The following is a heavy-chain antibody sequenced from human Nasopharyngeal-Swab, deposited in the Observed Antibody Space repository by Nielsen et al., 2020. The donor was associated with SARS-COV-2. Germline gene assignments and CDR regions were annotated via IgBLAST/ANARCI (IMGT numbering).Heavy chain of an antibody. J-gene: IGHJ3*02. D-gene: IGHD6-19*01. CDR2: ISWNSGSI. V-gene: IGHV3-9*01. Sequence: SLKISCAASGFTFDDYAMHWVRQAPGKGLEWVSGISWNSGSIGYADSVKGRFTISRDNAKNSLYLQMNSLRAEDTALYYCAKIGGSGWYVDAFDIWGQGTMVIVSS. CDR1: GFTFDDYA. CDR3: AKIGGSGWYVDAFDI.